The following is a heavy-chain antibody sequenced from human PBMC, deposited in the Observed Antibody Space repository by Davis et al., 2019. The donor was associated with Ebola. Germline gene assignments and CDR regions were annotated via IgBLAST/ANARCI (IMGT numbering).Heavy chain of an antibody. CDR1: GGSFSGYY. J-gene: IGHJ3*01. Sequence: PGGSLRLSCAVYGGSFSGYYWSWIRQPPGKGLEWIGEINHSGSTNYNPSLKSRVTISVDTSKNQFSLKLSSVTAADTAVYYCARVRYDRFPGLWGQGTMVTVSS. CDR2: INHSGST. CDR3: ARVRYDRFPGL. D-gene: IGHD3-22*01. V-gene: IGHV4-34*01.